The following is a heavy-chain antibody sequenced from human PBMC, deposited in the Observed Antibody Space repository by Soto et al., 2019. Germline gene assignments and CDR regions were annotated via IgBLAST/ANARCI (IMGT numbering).Heavy chain of an antibody. D-gene: IGHD4-17*01. J-gene: IGHJ4*02. V-gene: IGHV3-9*01. CDR1: GFIFDDYA. Sequence: EVQLVESGGGLVQPGRSLRLSCAASGFIFDDYAMHWVRQAPGKGLEWVSGISWNSGSIGYADSVKGRFTISRDNAKNSLYLQMNSLRAEDTALYYCAKAPSPYGDYGRFDYWGQGTLVTVSS. CDR3: AKAPSPYGDYGRFDY. CDR2: ISWNSGSI.